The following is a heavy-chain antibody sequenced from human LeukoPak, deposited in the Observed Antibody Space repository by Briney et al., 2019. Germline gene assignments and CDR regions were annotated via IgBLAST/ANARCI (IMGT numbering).Heavy chain of an antibody. CDR2: INHSGST. D-gene: IGHD2-15*01. Sequence: SETLSLTCAVYGGSFSGYYWSWIRQPPGKGLEWIGEINHSGSTNYNPSLKSRVTISVDTSKNQFSLKLSSVTAADTAVYYCARFCSGGSCYSLVENWFDPWGQGTLVTVSS. J-gene: IGHJ5*02. CDR3: ARFCSGGSCYSLVENWFDP. CDR1: GGSFSGYY. V-gene: IGHV4-34*01.